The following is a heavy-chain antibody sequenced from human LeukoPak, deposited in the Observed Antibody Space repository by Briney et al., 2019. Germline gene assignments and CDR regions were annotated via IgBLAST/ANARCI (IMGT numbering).Heavy chain of an antibody. Sequence: PSETLSLTCTVSGGSIKSYSWSWIRQPPGKGLEWIGYIYYSGSTNYNPSLKSRVTISVDTSKNQFSLKLSSVTAADTAVYYCARSYYYYGLDVWGQGTTVTVSS. CDR1: GGSIKSYS. CDR2: IYYSGST. CDR3: ARSYYYYGLDV. V-gene: IGHV4-59*01. J-gene: IGHJ6*02.